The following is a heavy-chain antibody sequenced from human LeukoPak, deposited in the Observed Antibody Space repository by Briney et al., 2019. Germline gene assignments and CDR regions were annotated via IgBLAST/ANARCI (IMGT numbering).Heavy chain of an antibody. Sequence: GGSLRLSCAASGFTFSSYAMSWVRQAPGKGLEWVSGISGSANSTDYADSVKGRFTISRDNSKNTLCLQMNSLRAEDTAVYYCAKGIYGSGSYYSNYYYNMDVWGKGTTVTISS. CDR1: GFTFSSYA. J-gene: IGHJ6*03. V-gene: IGHV3-23*01. CDR3: AKGIYGSGSYYSNYYYNMDV. CDR2: ISGSANST. D-gene: IGHD3-10*01.